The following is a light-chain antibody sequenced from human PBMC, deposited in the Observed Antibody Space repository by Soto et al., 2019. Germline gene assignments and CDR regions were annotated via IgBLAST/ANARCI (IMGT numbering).Light chain of an antibody. CDR3: LQDYTYPRT. CDR2: AAY. CDR1: QDISSY. J-gene: IGKJ4*01. Sequence: AIQLTQSPSSLSASVGDRVTITCRASQDISSYLGWYQQKPGKAPKLLIYAAYILQSGVPSRFSGSGSATDFTLTITILQPEDFAIYYCLQDYTYPRTFSGRTKVGI. V-gene: IGKV1-6*01.